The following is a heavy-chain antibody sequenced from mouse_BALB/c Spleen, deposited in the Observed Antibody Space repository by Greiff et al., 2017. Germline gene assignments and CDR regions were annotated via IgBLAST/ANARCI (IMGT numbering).Heavy chain of an antibody. CDR2: ILPGSGST. CDR3: APLYYYGSKARDFDY. J-gene: IGHJ2*01. CDR1: GYTFSSYW. Sequence: VQLQQSGAELMKPGASVKISCKATGYTFSSYWIEWVKQRPGHGLEWIGEILPGSGSTNYNEKFKGKATFTADTSSNTAYMQLSSLTSEDSAVYYCAPLYYYGSKARDFDYWGQGTTLTVSS. V-gene: IGHV1-9*01. D-gene: IGHD1-1*01.